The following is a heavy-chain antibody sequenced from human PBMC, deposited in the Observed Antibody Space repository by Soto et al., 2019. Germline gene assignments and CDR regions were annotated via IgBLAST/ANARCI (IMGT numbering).Heavy chain of an antibody. Sequence: GASVKVSCKASGYTFSSYGISWVRQAPGQGLEWMGWISAYNGNTNYAQKPQGRVTMTTDTSTSTAYMEVRSLRSDDTAVYYCARSIAAADDLDYWGQGTLVTVS. D-gene: IGHD6-13*01. CDR1: GYTFSSYG. CDR2: ISAYNGNT. CDR3: ARSIAAADDLDY. J-gene: IGHJ4*02. V-gene: IGHV1-18*01.